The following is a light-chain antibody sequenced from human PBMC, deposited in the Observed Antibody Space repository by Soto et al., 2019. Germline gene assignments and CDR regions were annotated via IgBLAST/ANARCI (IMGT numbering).Light chain of an antibody. V-gene: IGKV1-5*01. CDR2: AAS. Sequence: IRMYKSPSTLSAYVGDTVTITCRASESIDNWLAWYQQKPGKAPKLLIFAASTLVRGVPSRFSGRGSGAEFTLTISSLQADDYATFYCEQYLTDWTFGQG. CDR3: EQYLTDWT. CDR1: ESIDNW. J-gene: IGKJ1*01.